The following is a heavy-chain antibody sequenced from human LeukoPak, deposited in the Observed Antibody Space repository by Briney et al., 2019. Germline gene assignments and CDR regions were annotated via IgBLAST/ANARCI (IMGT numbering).Heavy chain of an antibody. CDR2: ISWDGTT. CDR1: GFTFEDYT. V-gene: IGHV3-43*01. CDR3: VKDLNYESSGSVFDY. J-gene: IGHJ4*02. D-gene: IGHD3-22*01. Sequence: GGSLRLSCAASGFTFEDYTMHWVRQAPGKTLEWVSLISWDGTTYYTDSVKGRFTISRDNIKNSLNLQMDTLRREDTAFYYCVKDLNYESSGSVFDYWGQGTLVTVSS.